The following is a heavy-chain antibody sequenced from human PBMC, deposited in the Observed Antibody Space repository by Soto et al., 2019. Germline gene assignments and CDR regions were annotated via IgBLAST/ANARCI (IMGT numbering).Heavy chain of an antibody. J-gene: IGHJ6*02. V-gene: IGHV4-39*01. CDR2: IYSSGSP. D-gene: IGHD3-3*01. Sequence: SETLSLSCTVSGDSISSSDFCWGWIRQPPGKGLEWIGTIYSSGSPHYNPSLKSRVTMSVDTSKNQFSLKLSSVTAADTATYYCAKQLEKTLEPYNEGTEYRKFGGGVDIWGQGATVTVSS. CDR1: GDSISSSDFC. CDR3: AKQLEKTLEPYNEGTEYRKFGGGVDI.